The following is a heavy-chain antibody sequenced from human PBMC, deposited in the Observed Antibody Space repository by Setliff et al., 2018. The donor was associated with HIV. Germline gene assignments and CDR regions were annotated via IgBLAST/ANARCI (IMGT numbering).Heavy chain of an antibody. Sequence: PGGSLRLSCAASGFTFSSYSMNWVRQAPGKGLEWVSSISIIGTSMYYADSVKGRFTISRDNTKNMLYIQMNSLTTEDTAIYYCARGCRGCYGSDVFDIWGQGTMVTVSS. CDR2: ISIIGTSM. D-gene: IGHD6-19*01. J-gene: IGHJ3*02. CDR1: GFTFSSYS. CDR3: ARGCRGCYGSDVFDI. V-gene: IGHV3-21*04.